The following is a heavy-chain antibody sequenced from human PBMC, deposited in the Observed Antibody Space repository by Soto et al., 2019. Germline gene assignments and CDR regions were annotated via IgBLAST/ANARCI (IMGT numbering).Heavy chain of an antibody. Sequence: QVQLQESGPGLVKPSETLSLSCTVSGGSISSFYWSWIRQSPGKGLEWVGHVYNGGATTYKPSLKSRVSVIADASKKEFPLWLASVTGADSAVYYCAGILDSPTTYYDYGMDVWGQGTTTTGTS. CDR1: GGSISSFY. J-gene: IGHJ6*02. CDR2: VYNGGAT. D-gene: IGHD3-22*01. V-gene: IGHV4-59*12. CDR3: AGILDSPTTYYDYGMDV.